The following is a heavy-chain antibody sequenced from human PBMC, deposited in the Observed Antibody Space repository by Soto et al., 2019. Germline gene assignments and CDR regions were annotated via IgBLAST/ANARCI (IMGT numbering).Heavy chain of an antibody. V-gene: IGHV1-69*12. CDR3: ARARYGDYYYYYGMDV. J-gene: IGHJ6*02. D-gene: IGHD4-17*01. Sequence: QVQLVQSGAEVKKPGSSVKVSCKASGGTFSSYAISWVRQAPGQGLEWMGGIIPIFGTANYAQKFQGRVTITADESTSTAHMELGSRRSEDTAVYYCARARYGDYYYYYGMDVWGQGTTVTVSS. CDR2: IIPIFGTA. CDR1: GGTFSSYA.